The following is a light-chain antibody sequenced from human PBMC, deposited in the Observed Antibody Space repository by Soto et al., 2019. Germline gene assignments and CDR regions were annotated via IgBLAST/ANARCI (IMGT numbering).Light chain of an antibody. Sequence: QPVLTQPPSVSGAPGQTVTISCTGSSSNIGAGYDVHWYQQLPGTAPKLLIFGNINRPSGVPDRFSGSKSGTSASLAITGLQAEDEADYYCQSYDITLSGSGLVFGGGTKLTVL. CDR3: QSYDITLSGSGLV. CDR2: GNI. J-gene: IGLJ2*01. V-gene: IGLV1-40*01. CDR1: SSNIGAGYD.